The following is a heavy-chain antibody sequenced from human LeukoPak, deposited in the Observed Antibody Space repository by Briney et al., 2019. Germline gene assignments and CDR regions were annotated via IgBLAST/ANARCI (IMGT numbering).Heavy chain of an antibody. D-gene: IGHD2-21*02. Sequence: SETLSLTCTVSGGSISSSSYYWGWIRQPPGKGLEWIGSIYYSGSTYYNPSLKSRVTISVDTSKNQFSLKLSSVTAADTAVYYCARDRRISYCGGDCYSVAFDIWGQGTMVTVSS. CDR1: GGSISSSSYY. CDR2: IYYSGST. V-gene: IGHV4-39*07. CDR3: ARDRRISYCGGDCYSVAFDI. J-gene: IGHJ3*02.